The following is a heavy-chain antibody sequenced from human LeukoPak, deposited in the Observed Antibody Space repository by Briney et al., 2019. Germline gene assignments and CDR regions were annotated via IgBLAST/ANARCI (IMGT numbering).Heavy chain of an antibody. J-gene: IGHJ4*02. CDR2: IYYTGST. CDR3: ATISGSSSY. D-gene: IGHD6-6*01. Sequence: SSETLSLTCTVSGGSFSAYYWTWFRQPPGKELEWIGYIYYTGSTNCNPSLKSRVTISVDTSNYQFSLKLSSVTAADTAVYYCATISGSSSYWGQGTLVTVSS. V-gene: IGHV4-59*08. CDR1: GGSFSAYY.